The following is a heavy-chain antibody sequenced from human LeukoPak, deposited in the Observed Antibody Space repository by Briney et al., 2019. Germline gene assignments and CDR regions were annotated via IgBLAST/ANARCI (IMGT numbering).Heavy chain of an antibody. CDR3: AKEYCSNSVCHSLDY. J-gene: IGHJ4*02. D-gene: IGHD2-8*01. CDR2: ISYDGSNK. CDR1: RFTFSSSG. Sequence: GGSLRLSCAASRFTFSSSGMHWVRQAPGKGLEWVAVISYDGSNKYYADSVKGRFTFSRDNSKNTLYLQMNSLRAEDTAVYYCAKEYCSNSVCHSLDYWGQGTLVTVSS. V-gene: IGHV3-30*18.